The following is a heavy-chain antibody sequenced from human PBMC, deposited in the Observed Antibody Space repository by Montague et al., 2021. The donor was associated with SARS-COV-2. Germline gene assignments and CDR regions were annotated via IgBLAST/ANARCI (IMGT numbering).Heavy chain of an antibody. CDR2: TYYRSKWYS. CDR3: VRYSGWFYFDF. V-gene: IGHV6-1*01. CDR1: GDSVSSHSVA. J-gene: IGHJ4*02. Sequence: CAISGDSVSSHSVAWSWLRQSPSRGLEWLGSTYYRSKWYSDYAPSVRGRLTVNPDASKNEFSLELNYVTPEDTAVYYCVRYSGWFYFDFWGQGTLVTVSS. D-gene: IGHD6-19*01.